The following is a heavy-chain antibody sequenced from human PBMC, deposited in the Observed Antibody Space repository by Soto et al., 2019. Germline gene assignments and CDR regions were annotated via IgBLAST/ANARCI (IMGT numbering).Heavy chain of an antibody. CDR1: GFTFTRYS. J-gene: IGHJ4*02. V-gene: IGHV3-21*01. Sequence: PVGSLRLSCAASGFTFTRYSMNWVRQAPGKGLEWISSITISSSSRNYADSVKGRFTISRDNTKNSLYLQMNSLRAEDTAVYYCARDYYFDTSGYSPLDYWGQGTLLTVSS. CDR2: ITISSSSR. D-gene: IGHD3-22*01. CDR3: ARDYYFDTSGYSPLDY.